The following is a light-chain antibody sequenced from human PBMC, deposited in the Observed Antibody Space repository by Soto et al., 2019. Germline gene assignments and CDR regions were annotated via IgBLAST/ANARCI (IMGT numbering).Light chain of an antibody. CDR3: QQFNSFPLT. CDR1: QSISGS. J-gene: IGKJ3*01. Sequence: DIQMTQSPSTLSASVGDRVTITCRASQSISGSLAWYQQKPGKAPKLLIYGASTSESGVPPRFSASGSGTEFTLTIGGLQPDDFATYYCQQFNSFPLTFGPGTNVDIK. V-gene: IGKV1-5*01. CDR2: GAS.